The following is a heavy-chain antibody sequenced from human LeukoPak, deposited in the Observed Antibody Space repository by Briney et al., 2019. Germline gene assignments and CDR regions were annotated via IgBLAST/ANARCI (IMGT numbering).Heavy chain of an antibody. V-gene: IGHV3-11*01. CDR1: GFIFSDYY. CDR3: AKENYDSSGYGYFDY. J-gene: IGHJ4*02. CDR2: ISSSGGSM. D-gene: IGHD3-22*01. Sequence: GGSLRLSCAASGFIFSDYYMSWIRQAPGKGLEWVSYISSSGGSMYYADSVKGRFTISRDNAKNSLYLQMNSLRAEDTAVYYCAKENYDSSGYGYFDYWGQGTLVTVSS.